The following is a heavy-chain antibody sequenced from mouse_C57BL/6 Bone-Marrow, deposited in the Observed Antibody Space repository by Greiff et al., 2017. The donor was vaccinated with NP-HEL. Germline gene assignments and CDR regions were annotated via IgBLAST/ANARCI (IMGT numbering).Heavy chain of an antibody. V-gene: IGHV1-81*01. CDR2: IYPRSGNT. D-gene: IGHD2-3*01. J-gene: IGHJ2*01. Sequence: QVQLQQSGAELVRPGASVKLSCKASGYTFTSYGISWVKQRTGQGLEWIGEIYPRSGNTYYNEKFKGKATLTADKSSSTAYMELRSLTSEDSAVYFCARDGYYVYYFDYWGQGTTLTVSS. CDR3: ARDGYYVYYFDY. CDR1: GYTFTSYG.